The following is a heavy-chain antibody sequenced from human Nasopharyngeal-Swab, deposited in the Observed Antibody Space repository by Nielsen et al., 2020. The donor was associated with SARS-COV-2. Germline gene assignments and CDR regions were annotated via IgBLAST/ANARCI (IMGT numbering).Heavy chain of an antibody. CDR2: IGTAGDT. J-gene: IGHJ3*02. CDR3: ARDGGGAFDI. V-gene: IGHV3-13*01. Sequence: GGSLRLSCAASGFTFSSYDMHWVRQATGKGLEWVSSIGTAGDTCYPGSVKGRFTISRENAKNSLYLQMNSLRAEDTAVYYCARDGGGAFDIWGQGTMVTVSS. D-gene: IGHD3-16*01. CDR1: GFTFSSYD.